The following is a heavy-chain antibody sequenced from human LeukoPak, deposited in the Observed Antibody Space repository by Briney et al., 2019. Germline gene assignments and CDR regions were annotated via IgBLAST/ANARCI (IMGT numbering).Heavy chain of an antibody. D-gene: IGHD6-19*01. CDR3: ARESSRGWVEH. Sequence: SQTLSLTCAISGDSVSSNSAVWTWIRQSPSRGLEWLGRTYYRSKWYNDYAVSVKSRIAINPDTSKNHFSLHLNSVTPEDTAVYYCARESSRGWVEHWGQGTLVTVSS. V-gene: IGHV6-1*01. CDR1: GDSVSSNSAV. CDR2: TYYRSKWYN. J-gene: IGHJ4*02.